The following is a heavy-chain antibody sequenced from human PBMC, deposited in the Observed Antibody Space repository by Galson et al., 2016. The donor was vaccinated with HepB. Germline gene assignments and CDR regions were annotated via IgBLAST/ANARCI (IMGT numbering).Heavy chain of an antibody. D-gene: IGHD3-9*01. J-gene: IGHJ4*02. CDR1: GFTFRNYW. CDR3: AREIPPTYLKNDTTGYFDF. Sequence: SLRLSCAASGFTFRNYWMIWVRQAPGKGLEWVANIKEDGSDEYYVDSVKGRFTVSRDNARNSLYLQMNSLRADDTAVYYCAREIPPTYLKNDTTGYFDFWGQGTLVTVSS. V-gene: IGHV3-7*03. CDR2: IKEDGSDE.